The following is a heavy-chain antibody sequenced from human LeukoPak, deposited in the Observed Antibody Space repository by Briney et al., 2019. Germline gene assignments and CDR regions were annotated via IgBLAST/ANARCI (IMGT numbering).Heavy chain of an antibody. J-gene: IGHJ3*02. CDR3: ARAKRNGFDI. CDR2: IRSSSTTI. CDR1: GFTFSSYS. V-gene: IGHV3-48*01. Sequence: GGSLRLSCAASGFTFSSYSLNWVRQAPGKGLEWVSYIRSSSTTIYYADSVKGRFTISRDNAKNSLYLQMNSLRAEDTAVYYCARAKRNGFDIWGQGTMVTVSS.